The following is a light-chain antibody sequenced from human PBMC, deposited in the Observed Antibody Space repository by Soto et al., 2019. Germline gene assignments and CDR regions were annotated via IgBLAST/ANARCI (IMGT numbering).Light chain of an antibody. V-gene: IGKV3-20*01. J-gene: IGKJ1*01. CDR1: QSVSNNY. Sequence: EVVLTHSPGTLSLSPRERATLSCRASQSVSNNYLAWYQHKPGQAPRLLIYGASNRAPGIPDRFSGSGSGPDFTLTISRLEPEDFAVYYCQQYAASPRTFGQGTLVEVK. CDR3: QQYAASPRT. CDR2: GAS.